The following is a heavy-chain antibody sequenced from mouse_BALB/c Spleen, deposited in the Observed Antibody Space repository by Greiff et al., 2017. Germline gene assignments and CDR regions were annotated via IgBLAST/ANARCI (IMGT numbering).Heavy chain of an antibody. Sequence: QVQLQQPGAELVKPGAPVKLSCKASGYTFTSYWMNWVKQRPGRGLEWIGRIDPSDSETHYNQKFKDKATLTVDKSSSTAYIQLSSLTSEDSAVYYCARFPSYYGPYYAMDYWGQGTSVTVSS. CDR3: ARFPSYYGPYYAMDY. J-gene: IGHJ4*01. D-gene: IGHD2-10*01. CDR2: IDPSDSET. V-gene: IGHV1-69*02. CDR1: GYTFTSYW.